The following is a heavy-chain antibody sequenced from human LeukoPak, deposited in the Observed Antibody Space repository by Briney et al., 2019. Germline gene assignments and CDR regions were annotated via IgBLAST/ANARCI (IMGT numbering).Heavy chain of an antibody. J-gene: IGHJ4*02. CDR2: ISGSGGGT. CDR3: ANRGSDY. D-gene: IGHD2-15*01. V-gene: IGHV3-23*01. CDR1: GFTFSTAA. Sequence: GGSLRLSCAASGFTFSTAAMSWVRQAPGKGLEWVSAISGSGGGTYYADSVKGRFTISRDNSKNAMFLQMSSLRVEDTAVYYCANRGSDYWGQGTLVLVSS.